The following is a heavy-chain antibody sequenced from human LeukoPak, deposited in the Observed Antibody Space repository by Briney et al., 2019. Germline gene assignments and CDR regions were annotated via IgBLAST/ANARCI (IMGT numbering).Heavy chain of an antibody. CDR1: GGSISSSNW. D-gene: IGHD3/OR15-3a*01. J-gene: IGHJ6*03. CDR3: ARQCKIFGPAANYYYYYMDV. CDR2: IYHSGST. V-gene: IGHV4-4*02. Sequence: SGTLSLTCAVSGGSISSSNWWSWVRQPPGKGLEWIGEIYHSGSTNYNPSLKSRVTISVDKSKNQFSLKLSSVTAADTAVYYCARQCKIFGPAANYYYYYMDVWGKGTTVTVSS.